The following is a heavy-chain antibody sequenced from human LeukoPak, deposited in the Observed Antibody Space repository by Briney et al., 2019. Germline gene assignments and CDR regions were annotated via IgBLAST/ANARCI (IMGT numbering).Heavy chain of an antibody. V-gene: IGHV1-69*05. CDR1: GGTFGSYA. J-gene: IGHJ4*02. D-gene: IGHD3-10*01. Sequence: GSSVKVSCKASGGTFGSYAISWVRQAPGQGLEWMGGIIPIFGTANYAQKFQGRVTITTDESTSTAYMELSSLRSEDTAVYYCARATMVRGVIMKYFDYWGQGTLVTVSS. CDR3: ARATMVRGVIMKYFDY. CDR2: IIPIFGTA.